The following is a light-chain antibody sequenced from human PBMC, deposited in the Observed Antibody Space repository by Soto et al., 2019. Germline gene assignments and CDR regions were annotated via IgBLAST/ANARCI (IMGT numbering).Light chain of an antibody. J-gene: IGKJ5*01. CDR2: DAS. CDR1: QGVSSY. V-gene: IGKV3D-11*01. Sequence: EIVLTQSPATLSLSPGERATLSCRASQGVSSYLAWYQQKPGQAPRLLIYDASNRATGIPARFSGSGPGTDFTLTISSLEPEDFAVYYCQQRSNWHRTFGQGTRLEIK. CDR3: QQRSNWHRT.